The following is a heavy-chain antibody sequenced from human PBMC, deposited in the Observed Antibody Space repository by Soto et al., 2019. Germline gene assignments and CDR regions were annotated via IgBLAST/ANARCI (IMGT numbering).Heavy chain of an antibody. CDR1: GFTVSSNY. CDR3: ARDGVFDSSGYLGVRAFDI. V-gene: IGHV3-53*01. CDR2: IYSGGST. J-gene: IGHJ3*02. D-gene: IGHD3-22*01. Sequence: GSLRRSCAASGFTVSSNYMSWVRQAPGKGLEWVSVIYSGGSTYYADSVKGRFTISRDNSKDTLYLQMNSLRAEDTAVYYCARDGVFDSSGYLGVRAFDIWGQGTMVTVSS.